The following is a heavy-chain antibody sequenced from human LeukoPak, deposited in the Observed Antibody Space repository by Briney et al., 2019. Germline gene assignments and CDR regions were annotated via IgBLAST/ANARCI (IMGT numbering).Heavy chain of an antibody. J-gene: IGHJ4*02. CDR2: LSSSSSYI. CDR1: GFTFNSYS. D-gene: IGHD6-19*01. V-gene: IGHV3-21*01. Sequence: GGSLRLSCAASGFTFNSYSMNWVRQAPGKGLEGVSSLSSSSSYIYYADSVKGRFTISRDNAKNSLYLQMNSLRAEDTAVYYCARIAVAENDYWGQGTLVTVSS. CDR3: ARIAVAENDY.